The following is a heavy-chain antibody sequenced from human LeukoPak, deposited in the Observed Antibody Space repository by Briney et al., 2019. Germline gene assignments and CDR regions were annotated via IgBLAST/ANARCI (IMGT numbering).Heavy chain of an antibody. CDR1: GGSISSSSYY. CDR2: IYYSGST. V-gene: IGHV4-39*01. D-gene: IGHD5-18*01. Sequence: SETLSLTCTVSGGSISSSSYYWGWIRQPPGKGLEWIGSIYYSGSTYYNPSLKSRVTISVDTSKNQFSLKLSSVTAADTAVYYCARGQTAMVLDAFDIWGQGTMVTVSS. J-gene: IGHJ3*02. CDR3: ARGQTAMVLDAFDI.